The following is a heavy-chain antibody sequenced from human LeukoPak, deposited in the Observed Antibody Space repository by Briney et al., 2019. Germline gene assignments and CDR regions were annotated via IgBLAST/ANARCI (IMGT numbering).Heavy chain of an antibody. CDR1: GGSISSGSYY. J-gene: IGHJ4*02. CDR2: IYTSGST. Sequence: SETLSLTCTVSGGSISSGSYYWSWIQQPAGKGLEWIGRIYTSGSTNYNPSLKSRVTISVDTSKNQFSLKLSSVTAADTAVYYCARDEGNKGDAYFDYWGQGTLVTVSS. CDR3: ARDEGNKGDAYFDY. V-gene: IGHV4-61*02. D-gene: IGHD1/OR15-1a*01.